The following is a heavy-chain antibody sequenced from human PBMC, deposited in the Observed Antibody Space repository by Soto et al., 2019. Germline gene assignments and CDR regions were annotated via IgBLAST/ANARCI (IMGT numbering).Heavy chain of an antibody. D-gene: IGHD2-15*01. Sequence: PGGSLRLSCAASGFTFSSYVMSWVRQAPGKGLEWVSAISGSGGSTYYADSVKGRFTISRDNSKNTLSLQMNSLRAEDTAAYYCAKALAAHCSGGVCHADYYYYYGMDVWGQGTTVTVSS. V-gene: IGHV3-23*01. CDR3: AKALAAHCSGGVCHADYYYYYGMDV. CDR2: ISGSGGST. J-gene: IGHJ6*02. CDR1: GFTFSSYV.